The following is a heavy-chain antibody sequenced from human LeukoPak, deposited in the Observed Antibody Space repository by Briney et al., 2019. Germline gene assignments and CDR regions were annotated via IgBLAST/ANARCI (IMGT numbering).Heavy chain of an antibody. Sequence: PSETLSLTCVVSGYSISSGYYWGWIRQPPGKGLEWIGSIYHSGSTYYNPSLKSRVTISVDTSKNQFSLKLSSVTAADTAVYYCARHAYSNYLLDYWGQGTLVTVSS. CDR3: ARHAYSNYLLDY. CDR2: IYHSGST. J-gene: IGHJ4*02. D-gene: IGHD4-11*01. V-gene: IGHV4-38-2*01. CDR1: GYSISSGYY.